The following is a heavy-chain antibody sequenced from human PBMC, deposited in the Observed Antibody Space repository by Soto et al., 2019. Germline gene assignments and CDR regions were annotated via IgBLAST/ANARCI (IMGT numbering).Heavy chain of an antibody. V-gene: IGHV4-34*01. CDR1: GVSFSNTY. CDR2: INHSGST. CDR3: ARLQGVRGVIGAP. D-gene: IGHD3-10*01. J-gene: IGHJ5*02. Sequence: QVQLQQWGAGLLKPSETLSLTCAVHGVSFSNTYWSWIRQPPEEGLEWTGEINHSGSTNYNPSLKGRVTISVDTSKNQFSLRLSSVTAADTAVYYCARLQGVRGVIGAPWGQGTLVTVSS.